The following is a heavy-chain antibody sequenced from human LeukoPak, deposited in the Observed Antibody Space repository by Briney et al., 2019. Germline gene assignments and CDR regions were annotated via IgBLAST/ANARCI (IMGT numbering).Heavy chain of an antibody. CDR1: DGPFSGYF. CDR2: VYHSGNI. J-gene: IGHJ4*02. V-gene: IGHV4-34*01. CDR3: ARGFLLNYYASRGYYLDF. Sequence: SETLSLTCAVSDGPFSGYFWSWIRQPPGKGLEWIGEVYHSGNINSNPSLKSRVTILVDTSKNQLSLNLNSVTAADTAVYYCARGFLLNYYASRGYYLDFWGQGTLVTVSA. D-gene: IGHD3-22*01.